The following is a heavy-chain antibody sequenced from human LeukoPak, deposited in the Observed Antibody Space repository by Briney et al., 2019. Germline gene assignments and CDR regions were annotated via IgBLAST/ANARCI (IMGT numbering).Heavy chain of an antibody. CDR2: ISTSGNT. V-gene: IGHV4-61*02. Sequence: SQTLSLTCTVSGGSISSGSYFWSWIRQPAGKGLEWIGRISTSGNTNYNPSLKSRVTISVDTSKNQFSLKLNFVTAADTAVYYCARDRGGYTYSHDYWGQGTLVTVSS. CDR3: ARDRGGYTYSHDY. D-gene: IGHD5-18*01. J-gene: IGHJ4*02. CDR1: GGSISSGSYF.